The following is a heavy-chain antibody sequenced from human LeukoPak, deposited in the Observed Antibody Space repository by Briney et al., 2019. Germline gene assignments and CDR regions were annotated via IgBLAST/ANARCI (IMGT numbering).Heavy chain of an antibody. CDR1: GESVSGFY. Sequence: SETLSLTCAVSGESVSGFYWNWIRQSPGKGLEWIGYIYYTGSTNYNPSLKSRVTISIDTAKNQFSLKLSSVTAADTAVYYCARPGRIAAAGAFDYWGQGTLVTVSS. J-gene: IGHJ4*02. CDR3: ARPGRIAAAGAFDY. V-gene: IGHV4-59*02. CDR2: IYYTGST. D-gene: IGHD6-13*01.